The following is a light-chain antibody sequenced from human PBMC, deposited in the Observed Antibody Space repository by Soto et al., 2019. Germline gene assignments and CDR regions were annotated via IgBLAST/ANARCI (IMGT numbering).Light chain of an antibody. CDR1: QSVSSN. J-gene: IGKJ4*01. Sequence: EIVMTQSPVTLSVSPGERATLSCRASQSVSSNLAWYQQKPGQAPSLLIYATSTRATGIPARFSGSGSGTEFTLTISSLQSEDFAVYYCQHYNNWPLTFGGGTKVEIK. CDR3: QHYNNWPLT. V-gene: IGKV3-15*01. CDR2: ATS.